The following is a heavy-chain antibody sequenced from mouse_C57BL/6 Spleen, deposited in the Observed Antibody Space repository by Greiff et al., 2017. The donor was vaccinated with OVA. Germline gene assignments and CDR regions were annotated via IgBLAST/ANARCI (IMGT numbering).Heavy chain of an antibody. Sequence: QVQLQQSGPELVKPGASVKLSCKASGYTFTSYDINWVKQRPGQGLEWIGWIYPRAGSTTYNEKFKGKATLTVDTSSSTAYMELHSLTSEDSAVYFCAREGYDSLFDYWGQGTTLTVSS. CDR2: IYPRAGST. CDR3: AREGYDSLFDY. J-gene: IGHJ2*01. CDR1: GYTFTSYD. D-gene: IGHD2-2*01. V-gene: IGHV1-85*01.